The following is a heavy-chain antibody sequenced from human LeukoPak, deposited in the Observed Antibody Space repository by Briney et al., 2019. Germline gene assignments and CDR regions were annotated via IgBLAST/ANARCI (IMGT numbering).Heavy chain of an antibody. V-gene: IGHV3-15*01. Sequence: PGGSLRLSCAASGFTFSNAWMSWVRQAPGKGLEWVGRIKSKTDGGTTDYAAPVKGRFTITRDDSKNTLYLQMNSLKTEDTAVYYCTTAERLLWFGELWDDAFDIWGQGTMVTVSS. J-gene: IGHJ3*02. CDR3: TTAERLLWFGELWDDAFDI. D-gene: IGHD3-10*01. CDR1: GFTFSNAW. CDR2: IKSKTDGGTT.